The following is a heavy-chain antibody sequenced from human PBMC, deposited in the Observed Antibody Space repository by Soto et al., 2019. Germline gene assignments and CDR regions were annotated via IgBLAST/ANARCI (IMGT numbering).Heavy chain of an antibody. Sequence: ASVKVSCKASGYTFTSYGISWVRQAPGQGLEWMGWISAYNGNTNYAQKLQGRVTMTTDTSTSTAYMELRSLRSDDTAVYYCARDRRGKQLVRAYYYYYGMDVWGQGTTVTVS. CDR3: ARDRRGKQLVRAYYYYYGMDV. CDR2: ISAYNGNT. V-gene: IGHV1-18*01. CDR1: GYTFTSYG. J-gene: IGHJ6*02. D-gene: IGHD6-6*01.